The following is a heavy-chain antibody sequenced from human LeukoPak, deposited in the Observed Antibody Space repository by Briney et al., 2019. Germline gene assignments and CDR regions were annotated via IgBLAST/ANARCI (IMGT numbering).Heavy chain of an antibody. CDR1: GFTFSSYG. D-gene: IGHD3-10*01. Sequence: PGGSLRLSCAASGFTFSSYGMHWVRQAPGKGLEWVAVIWYDGSNKYYADSVKGRFTISRDNSKNTLYLQMNSLRAEDTAVYYCARDLARSRTPPDAFDIWGQGTMVTVSS. J-gene: IGHJ3*02. CDR2: IWYDGSNK. CDR3: ARDLARSRTPPDAFDI. V-gene: IGHV3-33*01.